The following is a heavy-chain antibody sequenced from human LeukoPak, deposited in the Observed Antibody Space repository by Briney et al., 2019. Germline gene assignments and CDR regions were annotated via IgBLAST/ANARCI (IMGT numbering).Heavy chain of an antibody. CDR3: ARRARWSDVDY. CDR2: IDPSDSYN. J-gene: IGHJ4*02. Sequence: GESLKISCKGSGYSFSNYWIGWVRQMPGKGLEWMGRIDPSDSYNNYSPSFQGHVTISADNTITTAYLQWSGLKASHTAMYYSARRARWSDVDYWGQRTLVTVSS. CDR1: GYSFSNYW. D-gene: IGHD1-1*01. V-gene: IGHV5-10-1*01.